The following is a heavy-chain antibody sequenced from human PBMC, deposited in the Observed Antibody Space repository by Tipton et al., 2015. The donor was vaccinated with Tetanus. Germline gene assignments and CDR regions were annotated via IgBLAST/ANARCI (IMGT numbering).Heavy chain of an antibody. CDR2: VYPGDSDP. J-gene: IGHJ6*02. D-gene: IGHD2-15*01. CDR1: GYSFTSKW. CDR3: ARQDCSRGSGSLDD. V-gene: IGHV5-51*01. Sequence: QLVQSGAEVKKSGESLKISCKGSGYSFTSKWIGWVRQMPGKGLEWMGIVYPGDSDPRYSPSFQGQVTISADKSISAAYLQWSSLKASDTGTYYCARQDCSRGSGSLDDLGQGTTFTVSS.